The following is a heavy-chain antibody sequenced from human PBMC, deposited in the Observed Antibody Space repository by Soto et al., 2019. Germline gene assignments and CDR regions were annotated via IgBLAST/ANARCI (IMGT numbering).Heavy chain of an antibody. D-gene: IGHD1-7*01. V-gene: IGHV6-1*01. J-gene: IGHJ6*02. CDR3: ARDGWNYDGIIYYYGMDV. CDR1: GDSVSSNSAA. Sequence: SQTLSLTCAISGDSVSSNSAAWNWIRQSPSRGLEWLGRTYYRSKWYNDYAVSVKSRITINPDTSKNQFSLQLNSVTPEDTAVYYCARDGWNYDGIIYYYGMDVWGQGTTVTVSS. CDR2: TYYRSKWYN.